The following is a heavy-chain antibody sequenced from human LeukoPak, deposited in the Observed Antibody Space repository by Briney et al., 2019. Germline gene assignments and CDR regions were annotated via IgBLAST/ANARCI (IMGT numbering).Heavy chain of an antibody. CDR1: GDSISNYY. V-gene: IGHV4-4*09. CDR3: ARGYYDTSAYSNPFVL. D-gene: IGHD3-22*01. J-gene: IGHJ4*02. Sequence: SETLALTCTVSGDSISNYYWSWIRQTPGKGLEWIGYIHTSGSTYYNPSLKSRVTISVDTSKNQFSLKLSSVTAADTAVYYCARGYYDTSAYSNPFVLWGQGTLVTVSS. CDR2: IHTSGST.